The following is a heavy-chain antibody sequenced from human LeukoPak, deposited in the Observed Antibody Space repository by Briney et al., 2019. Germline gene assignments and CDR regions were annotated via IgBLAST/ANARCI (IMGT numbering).Heavy chain of an antibody. CDR1: GFTFSSYS. Sequence: PGGSLRLSCAASGFTFSSYSVNWVRQAPGKGLEWVSSISSSSSYIYYADSVKGRFTISRDNAKNSLYLQMNSLRAEDTAVYYCARDQGGGQQLVRFTPHDYWGQGTLVTVSS. D-gene: IGHD6-13*01. CDR3: ARDQGGGQQLVRFTPHDY. V-gene: IGHV3-21*01. CDR2: ISSSSSYI. J-gene: IGHJ4*02.